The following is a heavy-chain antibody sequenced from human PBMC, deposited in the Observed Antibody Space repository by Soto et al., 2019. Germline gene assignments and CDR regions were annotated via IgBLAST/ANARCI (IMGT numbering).Heavy chain of an antibody. CDR1: GRSMSSNY. V-gene: IGHV4-59*01. Sequence: QVHLQESGPGLVKPSETLSLTCSVSGRSMSSNYWSWIRQSPDKGLEWLGYVFYGGTDYNPSLEGRVIMSVETSKSQFSLKSTSVTAADTAVYYCASYRGAFYLDSWGQGLLVTVSS. CDR3: ASYRGAFYLDS. CDR2: VFYGGT. D-gene: IGHD3-16*01. J-gene: IGHJ4*02.